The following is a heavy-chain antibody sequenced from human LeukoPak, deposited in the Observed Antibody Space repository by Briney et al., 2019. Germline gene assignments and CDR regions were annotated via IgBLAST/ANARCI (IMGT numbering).Heavy chain of an antibody. V-gene: IGHV1-69*01. J-gene: IGHJ4*02. Sequence: SVKVSCKASGGTFSIYAISWVRQAPGQGLEWMGGIIPIFGTANYAQKFQGRVTITADESTSTAYMELSSLRSEDTAVYYCARDLGYYDMSYYFDYWGQGTLVTVSS. CDR2: IIPIFGTA. D-gene: IGHD3-22*01. CDR1: GGTFSIYA. CDR3: ARDLGYYDMSYYFDY.